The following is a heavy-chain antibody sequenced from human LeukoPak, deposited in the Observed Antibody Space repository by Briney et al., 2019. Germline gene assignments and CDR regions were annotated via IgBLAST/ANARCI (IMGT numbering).Heavy chain of an antibody. Sequence: GESLKISCRGSGYSFTTYWIGWVRQTPGKGLEWMGIIYPGDSDTRYSPSFQGQVTISADKSISTAYLQWSGLKASDTAMYYCARRMAGLYYFDYWGQGTLVTVSS. CDR3: ARRMAGLYYFDY. D-gene: IGHD6-19*01. J-gene: IGHJ4*02. CDR1: GYSFTTYW. V-gene: IGHV5-51*01. CDR2: IYPGDSDT.